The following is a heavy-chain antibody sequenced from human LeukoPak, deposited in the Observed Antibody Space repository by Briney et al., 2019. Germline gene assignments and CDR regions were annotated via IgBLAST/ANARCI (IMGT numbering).Heavy chain of an antibody. Sequence: GASVKVSCKASGYTFTSYAMNWVRQAPGQGLEWMEWINTNTGNPTYAQGFTGRFVFSLDTSVSTAYLQISSLKAEDTAVYYCARAREVVTATYYYGMDVWGQGTTVTVSS. CDR3: ARAREVVTATYYYGMDV. CDR2: INTNTGNP. D-gene: IGHD2-21*02. CDR1: GYTFTSYA. J-gene: IGHJ6*02. V-gene: IGHV7-4-1*02.